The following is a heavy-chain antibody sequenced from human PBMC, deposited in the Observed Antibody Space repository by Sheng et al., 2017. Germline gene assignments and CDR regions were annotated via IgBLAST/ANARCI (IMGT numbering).Heavy chain of an antibody. CDR1: GGSFSGYY. D-gene: IGHD2-2*01. CDR3: ARAGDIVVVPAAKTFDP. V-gene: IGHV4-34*01. CDR2: INHSGST. J-gene: IGHJ5*02. Sequence: QVQLQQWGAGLLKPSETLSLTCAVYGGSFSGYYWSWIRQPPGKGLEWIGEINHSGSTNYNPSLKSRVTISVDTSKNQFSLKLSSVTAADTAVYYCARAGDIVVVPAAKTFDPWGRGTLVTVSS.